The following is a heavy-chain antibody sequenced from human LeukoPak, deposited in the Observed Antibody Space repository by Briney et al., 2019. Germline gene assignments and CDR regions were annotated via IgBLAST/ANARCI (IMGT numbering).Heavy chain of an antibody. D-gene: IGHD3-10*01. V-gene: IGHV3-33*08. Sequence: GGSLRLSCTGSGFTFRTYAFSWVRQAPGKGLEWVTVIWYDATNKYYADSVKGRFTISRDNSKNTLYLQMNSLRADDTAVYYCARDRGYGSGSYSLDYWGQGTLVNVPS. CDR1: GFTFRTYA. CDR2: IWYDATNK. J-gene: IGHJ4*02. CDR3: ARDRGYGSGSYSLDY.